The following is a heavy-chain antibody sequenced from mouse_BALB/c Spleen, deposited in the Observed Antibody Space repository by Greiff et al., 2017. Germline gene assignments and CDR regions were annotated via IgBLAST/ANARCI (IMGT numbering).Heavy chain of an antibody. Sequence: EVQLQQSGAELVKPGASVKLSCTASGFNIKDTYMPWVKQRPEQGLEWIGRIDPANGNTKYDPKFQGKATITADTSSNTAYLQLSSLTSEDTAVYYCADLLRLPLDYWGQGSTITGS. CDR2: IDPANGNT. J-gene: IGHJ2*01. CDR3: ADLLRLPLDY. D-gene: IGHD1-2*01. V-gene: IGHV14-3*02. CDR1: GFNIKDTY.